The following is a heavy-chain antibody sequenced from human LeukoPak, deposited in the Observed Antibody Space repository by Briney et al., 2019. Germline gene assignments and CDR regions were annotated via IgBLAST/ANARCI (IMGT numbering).Heavy chain of an antibody. Sequence: GGSLRLSCAASGFTFSSYWMSWVRQAPGKGLEWVANIKQDGSEKYYVDSVKGRFTISRDNAKNSLYLQMNSLRAEDTAVYYCARVGKLYYDILTGYLNDAFDIWGQGTMVTVSS. D-gene: IGHD3-9*01. CDR2: IKQDGSEK. CDR3: ARVGKLYYDILTGYLNDAFDI. V-gene: IGHV3-7*01. CDR1: GFTFSSYW. J-gene: IGHJ3*02.